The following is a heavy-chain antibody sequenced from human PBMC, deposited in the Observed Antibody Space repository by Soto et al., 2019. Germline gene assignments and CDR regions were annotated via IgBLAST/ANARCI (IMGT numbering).Heavy chain of an antibody. V-gene: IGHV3-21*01. Sequence: GGSLRLACAASGFTFSSYSMNWVRQAPGKGLEWVSSISSSSSYIYYADSVKGRFTISRDNAKNSLYLQMNSLRAEDTAVYYCARGIIRYFSSTSCYHPARYYYYGMDVWGQGTTVTVSS. CDR2: ISSSSSYI. D-gene: IGHD2-2*01. CDR3: ARGIIRYFSSTSCYHPARYYYYGMDV. J-gene: IGHJ6*02. CDR1: GFTFSSYS.